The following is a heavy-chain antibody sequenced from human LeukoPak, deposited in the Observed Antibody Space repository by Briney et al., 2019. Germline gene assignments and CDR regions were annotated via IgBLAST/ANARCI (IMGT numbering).Heavy chain of an antibody. CDR3: ARRAFAGYDYSGAPFHNRFDP. CDR1: GSTFIDYY. CDR2: VNPDSGDI. D-gene: IGHD5-12*01. J-gene: IGHJ5*02. V-gene: IGHV1-2*02. Sequence: ASVKVSCKASGSTFIDYYIQWVRQAPGQGLEWMGWVNPDSGDIKYAQNFQGRVTMTRDTSIGTVYMELNRLTSDDTGVYYCARRAFAGYDYSGAPFHNRFDPSGQGTLVTVSS.